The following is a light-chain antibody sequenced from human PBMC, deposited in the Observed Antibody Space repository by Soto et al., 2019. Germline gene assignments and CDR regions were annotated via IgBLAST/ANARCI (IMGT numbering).Light chain of an antibody. V-gene: IGKV1-5*03. Sequence: DIKMTQSPSTLSASVGDRVTITCRASQSISSWLAWYQQKPGKAPKLLIYKASSLESGVPSRFSGSGSGTEFTLTISSLQPDDFATYYCQQYYNYFRTFGQGTKVEIK. CDR1: QSISSW. CDR2: KAS. CDR3: QQYYNYFRT. J-gene: IGKJ1*01.